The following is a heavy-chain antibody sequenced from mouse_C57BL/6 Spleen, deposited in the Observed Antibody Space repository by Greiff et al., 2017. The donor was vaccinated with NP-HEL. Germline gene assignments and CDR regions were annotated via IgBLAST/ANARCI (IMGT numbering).Heavy chain of an antibody. J-gene: IGHJ4*01. CDR3: ARGPYGNYEGYAMDY. Sequence: VQLQQSGAELMKPGASVKLSCKATGYTFTGYWIEWVKQRPGHGLEWIGEILPGSGSTNYNEKFKGKATFTADTSSNTAYMQLRSLTTEDSAIYLCARGPYGNYEGYAMDYWGQGPSVTVPS. D-gene: IGHD2-1*01. CDR2: ILPGSGST. CDR1: GYTFTGYW. V-gene: IGHV1-9*01.